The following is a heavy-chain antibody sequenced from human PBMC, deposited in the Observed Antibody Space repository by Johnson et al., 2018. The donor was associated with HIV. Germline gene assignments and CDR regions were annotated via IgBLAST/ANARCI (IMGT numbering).Heavy chain of an antibody. CDR2: IYSGGTT. V-gene: IGHV3-66*01. D-gene: IGHD1-14*01. Sequence: VQLVESGGGLVQPGGSLRLSCAASGFTVTTKYMSWVRQAPGKGLEWVSVIYSGGTTFYADSVKGRFTISRDNSKNTPYLQINSLRAEDTAVYYCTRESTEAFDIWGQGTMVTVSS. CDR3: TRESTEAFDI. J-gene: IGHJ3*02. CDR1: GFTVTTKY.